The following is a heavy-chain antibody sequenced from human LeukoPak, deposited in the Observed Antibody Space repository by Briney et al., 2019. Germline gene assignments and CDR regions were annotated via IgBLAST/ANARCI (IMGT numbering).Heavy chain of an antibody. D-gene: IGHD2-2*01. CDR2: ISGSDGST. Sequence: PGGSLRLSCAASGLTFSNYDMSWVRQAPGKGLEWVSVISGSDGSTYYADSAKGRFTISRDISKNTLYLQMNSLRAEDTAVYYCTKGGGGGCSSSSCSNLFDDWGQGTLVTVSS. CDR1: GLTFSNYD. CDR3: TKGGGGGCSSSSCSNLFDD. V-gene: IGHV3-23*01. J-gene: IGHJ4*02.